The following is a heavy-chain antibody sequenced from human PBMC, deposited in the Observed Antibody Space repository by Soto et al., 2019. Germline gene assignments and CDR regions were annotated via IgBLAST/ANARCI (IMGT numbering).Heavy chain of an antibody. J-gene: IGHJ4*02. CDR3: ARGRGAAADYFDI. CDR2: ISSSTSHT. D-gene: IGHD6-13*01. CDR1: GFTFSDYY. V-gene: IGHV3-11*05. Sequence: QVQLVESGGGLVKPGGSLRLYYAVSGFTFSDYYMTWIRQAPGKGLEWVSYISSSTSHTNYADSVKGRFTISRDNAKNSLFLQMNSLRAEDTAVYYCARGRGAAADYFDIWGQGTLVTVSS.